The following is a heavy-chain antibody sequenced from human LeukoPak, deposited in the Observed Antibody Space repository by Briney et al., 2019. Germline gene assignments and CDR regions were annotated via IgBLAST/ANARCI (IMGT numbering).Heavy chain of an antibody. J-gene: IGHJ4*02. V-gene: IGHV3-30-3*01. D-gene: IGHD1-1*01. Sequence: GGSRRLSGVASGFSFSSYAMHGVRQAPGKGLEWLTVISYDGTNKFYADAVKGRFTSSRDHSKNTLYLQLSSLRSEDTAFYFCVSGLHNNTWQPGDYWGQGTLVTVSS. CDR2: ISYDGTNK. CDR3: VSGLHNNTWQPGDY. CDR1: GFSFSSYA.